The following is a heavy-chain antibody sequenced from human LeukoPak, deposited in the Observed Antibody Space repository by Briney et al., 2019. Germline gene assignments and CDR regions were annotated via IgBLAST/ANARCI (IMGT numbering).Heavy chain of an antibody. J-gene: IGHJ4*02. CDR2: IYPGDSDT. CDR3: ARQGESSTNPPDNY. D-gene: IGHD2-2*01. V-gene: IGHV5-51*01. Sequence: GESLQICCKGSGYSFTSYWIGWVRQMPGKGLEWMGIIYPGDSDTRYSPSFQGHVTISADKSISIAYLQWSSLKASDTAMYYCARQGESSTNPPDNYWGQGTLVTVSS. CDR1: GYSFTSYW.